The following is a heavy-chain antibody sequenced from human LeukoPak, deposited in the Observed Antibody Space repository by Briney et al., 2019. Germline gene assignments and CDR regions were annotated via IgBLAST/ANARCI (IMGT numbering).Heavy chain of an antibody. J-gene: IGHJ4*02. Sequence: PGGSLRLSCAASGFTFSSYWMSWVRQAPGKGLEWVANIKQDGSEKYYVDSVKGRFTISRDNAKNSLYLQMNSLRAEDTALYYCARDNGVREMATITYFDYWGQGTLVTVSS. CDR3: ARDNGVREMATITYFDY. CDR1: GFTFSSYW. D-gene: IGHD5-24*01. CDR2: IKQDGSEK. V-gene: IGHV3-7*03.